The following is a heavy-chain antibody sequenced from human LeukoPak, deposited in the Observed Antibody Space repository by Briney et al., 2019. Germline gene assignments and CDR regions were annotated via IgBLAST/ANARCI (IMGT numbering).Heavy chain of an antibody. D-gene: IGHD1-26*01. CDR1: GFIVSGDF. Sequence: GGPLRLSCAASGFIVSGDFMSWVRQAPGKGLEWVSVIYSDGSTYYADSVKGRFTISRDNSKNTLDPQMTGLRAEDTAVYYCARERGRGRDSPWFDYWGQGTLVTVSS. CDR2: IYSDGST. J-gene: IGHJ4*02. V-gene: IGHV3-53*01. CDR3: ARERGRGRDSPWFDY.